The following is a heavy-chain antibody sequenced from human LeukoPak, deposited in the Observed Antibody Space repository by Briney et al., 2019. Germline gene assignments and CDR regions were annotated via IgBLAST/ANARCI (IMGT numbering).Heavy chain of an antibody. D-gene: IGHD6-13*01. CDR2: IYYSGST. V-gene: IGHV4-59*13. CDR3: ASGPYPAAGTDHQFDY. J-gene: IGHJ4*02. Sequence: SETLSLTCTVSGASISSYYWSWIRHPQGKGLEWIGNIYYSGSTHYNPSLKSRVTISVDTSKNQFSLRLSSMTAADTAVYYCASGPYPAAGTDHQFDYWGQGTLVTVSS. CDR1: GASISSYY.